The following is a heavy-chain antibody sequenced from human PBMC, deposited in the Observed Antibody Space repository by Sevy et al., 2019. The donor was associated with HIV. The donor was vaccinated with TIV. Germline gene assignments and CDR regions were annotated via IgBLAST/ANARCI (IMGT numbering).Heavy chain of an antibody. CDR3: ARDRVQAACHFDY. CDR2: IYSTGST. D-gene: IGHD6-6*01. V-gene: IGHV4-59*01. Sequence: SETLSLTCTVSGGSISRSYWSWIRQPPGKGLEWIAAIYSTGSTNYNPSPKSRVIMSIDTSKNQFSLKLTAVTDADTATYYCARDRVQAACHFDYWGQGTLVTVSS. J-gene: IGHJ4*02. CDR1: GGSISRSY.